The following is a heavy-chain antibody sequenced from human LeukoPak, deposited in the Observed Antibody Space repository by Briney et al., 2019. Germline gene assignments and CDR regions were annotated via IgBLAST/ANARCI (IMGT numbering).Heavy chain of an antibody. V-gene: IGHV3-74*01. Sequence: GGSLRLSCAVSGFTFSSYWMHWVRQAPGKGRVWVLRINNDGSTTAYADSVKGRFTISRDNTKNTLYLQMNSLRAEDTAVYYCARTYSSFDYWGQGTLVTVSS. D-gene: IGHD6-19*01. CDR2: INNDGSTT. J-gene: IGHJ4*02. CDR1: GFTFSSYW. CDR3: ARTYSSFDY.